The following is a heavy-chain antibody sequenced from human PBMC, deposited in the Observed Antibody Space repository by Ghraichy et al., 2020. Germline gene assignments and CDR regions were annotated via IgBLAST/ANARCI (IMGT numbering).Heavy chain of an antibody. Sequence: VKVSCKASGYTFTGYYMHWVRQAPGQGLEWMGWINPNSGGTNYAQKFQGRVTMTRDTSISTAYMELSRLRSDDTAVYYCARGSGYWGYYGMDVWGQGTTVTVSS. D-gene: IGHD3-22*01. CDR1: GYTFTGYY. J-gene: IGHJ6*02. V-gene: IGHV1-2*02. CDR3: ARGSGYWGYYGMDV. CDR2: INPNSGGT.